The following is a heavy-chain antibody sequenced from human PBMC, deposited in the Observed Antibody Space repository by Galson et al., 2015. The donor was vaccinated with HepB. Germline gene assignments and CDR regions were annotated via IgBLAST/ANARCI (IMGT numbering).Heavy chain of an antibody. J-gene: IGHJ4*02. V-gene: IGHV3-21*01. Sequence: SLRLSCAASGFTFSSYSMNWVRQAPGKGLEWVSSIIINSNYIYYADSVKGRFTISRDNAKNSLYLHMNSLRTEDTAVYYCARGGTTDGIDYWGQGTLVTVSS. D-gene: IGHD1-7*01. CDR2: IIINSNYI. CDR1: GFTFSSYS. CDR3: ARGGTTDGIDY.